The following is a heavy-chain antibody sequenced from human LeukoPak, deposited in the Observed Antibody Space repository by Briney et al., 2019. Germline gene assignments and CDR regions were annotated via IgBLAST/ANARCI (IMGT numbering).Heavy chain of an antibody. V-gene: IGHV3-33*08. J-gene: IGHJ4*02. CDR2: IWYGGSNK. CDR3: ARVRGASGSYYVDY. Sequence: PGGSLRLSCAASGFTFSSYGMHWVRQAPGKGLEWVAVIWYGGSNKYYADSVKGRFTISRDNSKNTLYLQMNSLRAEDTAVYYCARVRGASGSYYVDYWGQGTLVTVSS. D-gene: IGHD3-10*01. CDR1: GFTFSSYG.